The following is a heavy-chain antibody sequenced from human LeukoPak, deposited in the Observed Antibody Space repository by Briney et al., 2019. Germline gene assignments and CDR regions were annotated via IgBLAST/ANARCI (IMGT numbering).Heavy chain of an antibody. CDR3: ARGPTMIVVEDGDYGMDV. CDR1: GGTFSSYA. CDR2: IIPILGIA. Sequence: GASVKVSCKASGGTFSSYAISWVRQAPGQGLEWMGRIIPILGIANYAQKFQGRVTITADKSTSTAYMELSSLRSEDTAVYYCARGPTMIVVEDGDYGMDVWGQGTTVTVSS. D-gene: IGHD3-22*01. J-gene: IGHJ6*02. V-gene: IGHV1-69*04.